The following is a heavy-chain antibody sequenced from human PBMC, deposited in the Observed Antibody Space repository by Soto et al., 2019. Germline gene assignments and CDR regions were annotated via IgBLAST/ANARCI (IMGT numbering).Heavy chain of an antibody. CDR1: GGSISSGDYY. J-gene: IGHJ4*02. CDR3: ARATLDYDFWSGYYLDY. CDR2: IYYSGST. Sequence: PSETLSLTCTVSGGSISSGDYYWSWIRQPPGKGLEWIGYIYYSGSTYYNPSLKSRVTISVDTSKNQFSLKLSSVTAADTAVYYCARATLDYDFWSGYYLDYWGQGTLVTVSS. D-gene: IGHD3-3*01. V-gene: IGHV4-30-4*01.